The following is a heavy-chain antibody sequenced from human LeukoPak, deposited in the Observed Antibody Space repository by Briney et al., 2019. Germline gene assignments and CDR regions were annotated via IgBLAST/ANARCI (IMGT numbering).Heavy chain of an antibody. CDR2: ITPIFGTA. V-gene: IGHV1-69*13. Sequence: ASVKVSCKASGGTFSSYAISWVRQAPGQGLEWMGGITPIFGTANYAQKFQGRVTITADESTSTAHMELSSLQSADTALYYLARGSSITIFGVLTLGLDWWGQGTLVTVSS. J-gene: IGHJ4*02. CDR3: ARGSSITIFGVLTLGLDW. CDR1: GGTFSSYA. D-gene: IGHD3-3*01.